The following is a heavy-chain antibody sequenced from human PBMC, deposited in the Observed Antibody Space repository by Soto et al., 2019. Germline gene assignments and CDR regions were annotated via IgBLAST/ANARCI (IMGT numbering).Heavy chain of an antibody. D-gene: IGHD4-4*01. J-gene: IGHJ4*02. CDR3: ARAPLRPSYTDYLI. CDR1: GGTFSTYT. V-gene: IGHV1-69*01. Sequence: QVQLVQSGAEMKKPGSSVKVSCKASGGTFSTYTFNWVRQAPGQELEWMCGIIPLFGTTNYAQRFQGRITITADESTTTAYMELTSLRSEDTALYYCARAPLRPSYTDYLIWGQGTLVTVS. CDR2: IIPLFGTT.